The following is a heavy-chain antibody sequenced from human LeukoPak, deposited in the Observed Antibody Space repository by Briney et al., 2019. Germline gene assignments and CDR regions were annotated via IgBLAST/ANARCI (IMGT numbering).Heavy chain of an antibody. Sequence: GASVRVSCKASGGTFSSYAISWVRQAPGQGLEWMGWISPNSGGTNYAQKLQGRVTMTTDTSTSTAYMELRSLRSDDTAVYYCAHDVSGSYFGAFDIWGQGTTVTVSS. CDR2: ISPNSGGT. V-gene: IGHV1-18*01. D-gene: IGHD3-10*01. CDR1: GGTFSSYA. CDR3: AHDVSGSYFGAFDI. J-gene: IGHJ3*02.